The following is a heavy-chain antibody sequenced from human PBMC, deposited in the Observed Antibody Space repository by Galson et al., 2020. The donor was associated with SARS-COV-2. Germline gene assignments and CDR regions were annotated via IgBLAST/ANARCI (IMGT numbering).Heavy chain of an antibody. CDR3: ARVAPSIQYSYGWYYFGY. Sequence: GESLKISCAASGFTFSDYYMSWIRQAPGKGLEWVSYISSSGSTIYYADSVKGRFTISRDNAKNSLYLQMNSLRAEDTAVYYCARVAPSIQYSYGWYYFGYWGQGTLVTVSS. J-gene: IGHJ4*02. CDR2: ISSSGSTI. V-gene: IGHV3-11*04. CDR1: GFTFSDYY. D-gene: IGHD5-18*01.